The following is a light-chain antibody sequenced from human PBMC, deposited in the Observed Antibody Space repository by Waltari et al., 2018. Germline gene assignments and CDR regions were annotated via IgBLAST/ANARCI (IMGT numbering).Light chain of an antibody. CDR2: STS. J-gene: IGKJ4*01. Sequence: QSVTGISLAWYQQKPGHAPSLLIYSTSTLDSGVPDRFSGGGSGTDFTLTISGLGREDFAVYYCQQYDGELVTFGGGTKVEI. V-gene: IGKV3-20*01. CDR1: QSVTGIS. CDR3: QQYDGELVT.